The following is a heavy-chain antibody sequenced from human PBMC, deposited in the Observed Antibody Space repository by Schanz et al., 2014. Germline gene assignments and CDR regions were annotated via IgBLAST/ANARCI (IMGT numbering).Heavy chain of an antibody. CDR2: INTGVNT. Sequence: EVQLLESGGGLVQPGGSLRLSCAASGFTFGDYAMTWVRQAPGKGLEWVSAINTGVNTYYADSVRGRFTMSRDNAKNSVFLQMNSLRAEDTAVYYCARVKYCTITRCYRTETEGIYYMDVWGKGTTVTVSS. D-gene: IGHD2-2*01. CDR1: GFTFGDYA. V-gene: IGHV3-23*01. CDR3: ARVKYCTITRCYRTETEGIYYMDV. J-gene: IGHJ6*03.